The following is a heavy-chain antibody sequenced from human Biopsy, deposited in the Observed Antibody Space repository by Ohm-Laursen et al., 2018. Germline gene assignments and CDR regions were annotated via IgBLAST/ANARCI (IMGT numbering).Heavy chain of an antibody. CDR2: CRHKGKSYTT. D-gene: IGHD3-9*01. CDR3: ATKLTGYFHH. CDR1: GESFNGYY. J-gene: IGHJ1*01. V-gene: IGHV3-72*01. Sequence: LSLTCAVYGESFNGYYWSWIRQTPGKGLEWVGRCRHKGKSYTTDYAASVKGRFTVSRDDSKKSVFLQMNSLKTEDTAVYYCATKLTGYFHHWGQGTLVIVSS.